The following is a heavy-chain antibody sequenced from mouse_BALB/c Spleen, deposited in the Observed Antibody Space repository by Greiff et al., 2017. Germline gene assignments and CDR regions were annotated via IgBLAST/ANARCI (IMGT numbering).Heavy chain of an antibody. D-gene: IGHD1-1*01. CDR3: ARGGIYYYGTWFAY. V-gene: IGHV5-4*02. Sequence: EVQLVESGGGLVKPGGSLKLSCAASGFTFSDYYMYWVRQTPEKRLEWVATISDGGSYTYYPDSMKGRFTISRDNAKNNLYLQMSSLKSEDTAMYYCARGGIYYYGTWFAYWGQGTLVTVSA. J-gene: IGHJ3*01. CDR2: ISDGGSYT. CDR1: GFTFSDYY.